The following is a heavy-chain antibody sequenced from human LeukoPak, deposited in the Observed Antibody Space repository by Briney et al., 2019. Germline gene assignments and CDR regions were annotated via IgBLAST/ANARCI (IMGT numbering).Heavy chain of an antibody. CDR1: GFTFSSYA. V-gene: IGHV3-30-3*01. CDR2: ISYDGSNK. D-gene: IGHD6-19*01. J-gene: IGHJ4*02. Sequence: GRSLRLSCAASGFTFSSYAMHWVRQAPGKGLEWVAVISYDGSNKYYADSVKGRFTISRDNSKNTLYLQMNSLRAEDTAVYYCARDLVAAVAVVYYWGQGTLVTVSS. CDR3: ARDLVAAVAVVYY.